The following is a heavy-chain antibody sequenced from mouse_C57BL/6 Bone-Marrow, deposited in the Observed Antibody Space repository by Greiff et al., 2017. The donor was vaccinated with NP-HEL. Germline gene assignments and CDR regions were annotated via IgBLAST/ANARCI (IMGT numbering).Heavy chain of an antibody. CDR2: IDPETGGT. V-gene: IGHV1-15*01. J-gene: IGHJ2*01. Sequence: QVQLQQSGAELVRPGASVTLSCKASGYTFTDYEMHWVKQTPVHGLEWIGAIDPETGGTAYNQKFKGKAILTADKSSSTAYMELRSLTSEDSAVYYCTGVTTSFDYWGQGTTLTVSS. CDR1: GYTFTDYE. CDR3: TGVTTSFDY. D-gene: IGHD2-2*01.